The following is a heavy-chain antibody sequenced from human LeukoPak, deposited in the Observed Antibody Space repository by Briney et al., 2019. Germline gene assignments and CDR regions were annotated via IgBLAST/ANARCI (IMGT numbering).Heavy chain of an antibody. J-gene: IGHJ4*02. CDR2: ISFSGTYI. CDR1: GFTFSRYS. D-gene: IGHD5-18*01. V-gene: IGHV3-21*01. CDR3: ARRASTERGHSYGLDY. Sequence: GGSLRLSCAASGFTFSRYSMNWVRQAPGKGLEWVSSISFSGTYIYYADSLKGRITISRDNARRSLFLQMNSLRAEDTAVYYCARRASTERGHSYGLDYWGQGTLVTVSS.